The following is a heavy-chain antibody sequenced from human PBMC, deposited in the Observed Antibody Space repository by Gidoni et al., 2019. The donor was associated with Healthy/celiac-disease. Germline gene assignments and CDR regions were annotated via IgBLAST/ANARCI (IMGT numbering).Heavy chain of an antibody. J-gene: IGHJ3*02. CDR3: AHSYDILTLDAFDI. CDR2: IYWNDDK. V-gene: IGHV2-5*01. Sequence: QITLKESGPTLVTPTQTLTLTCTFSGFSLSTSGVGVGWIRQPPGKALEWLALIYWNDDKRYSPSLKSRLTITKDTSKNQVVLTMTNMDPVDTATYYCAHSYDILTLDAFDIWGQGTMVTVSS. CDR1: GFSLSTSGVG. D-gene: IGHD3-9*01.